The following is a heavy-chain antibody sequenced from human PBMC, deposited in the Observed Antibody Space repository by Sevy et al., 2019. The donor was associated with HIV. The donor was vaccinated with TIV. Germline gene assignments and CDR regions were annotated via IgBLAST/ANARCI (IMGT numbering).Heavy chain of an antibody. CDR1: GYSFSSYW. Sequence: GESLKISCKGSGYSFSSYWIGWVRQMPGKGLEWMGIIYPGDSDTRYSPSFQAHITISADKSISTAYLQWSSLKASDTAMYYCARLPDSVSYFSGARYYFDYWGQGTLVTVSS. CDR3: ARLPDSVSYFSGARYYFDY. CDR2: IYPGDSDT. D-gene: IGHD3-10*01. V-gene: IGHV5-51*01. J-gene: IGHJ4*02.